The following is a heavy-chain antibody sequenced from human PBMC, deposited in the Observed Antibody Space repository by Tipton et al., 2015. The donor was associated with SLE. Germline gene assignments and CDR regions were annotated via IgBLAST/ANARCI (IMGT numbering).Heavy chain of an antibody. D-gene: IGHD3-22*01. Sequence: TLSLTCTVSGYSISSDYYWGWIRQPPGKGLEWIGSMYHSGSTYFKPSLKSRVTMSVDTSKNQFSLKLSSVTAADTAVYYCAMSSGYYYPYYYYGMDVWGQGTTVTVSS. J-gene: IGHJ6*02. CDR1: GYSISSDYY. CDR2: MYHSGST. V-gene: IGHV4-38-2*02. CDR3: AMSSGYYYPYYYYGMDV.